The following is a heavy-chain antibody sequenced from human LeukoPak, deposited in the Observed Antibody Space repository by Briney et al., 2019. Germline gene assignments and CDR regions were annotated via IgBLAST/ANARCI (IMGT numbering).Heavy chain of an antibody. CDR3: ARGRRVWGSYRYYFDY. CDR2: IYYSGST. CDR1: GGSISSYY. J-gene: IGHJ4*02. V-gene: IGHV4-59*12. Sequence: PSETLSLTCTVPGGSISSYYWSWIRQPPGKGLEWIGYIYYSGSTYYNPSLKSRVTISVDTSKNQFSLKLSSVTAADTAVYYCARGRRVWGSYRYYFDYWGQGTLVTVSS. D-gene: IGHD3-16*02.